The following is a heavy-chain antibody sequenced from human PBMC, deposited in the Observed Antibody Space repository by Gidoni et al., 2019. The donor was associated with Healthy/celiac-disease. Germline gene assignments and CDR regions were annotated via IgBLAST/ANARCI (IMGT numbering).Heavy chain of an antibody. CDR3: ARQPATAVPLLDY. D-gene: IGHD2-2*01. Sequence: QLQLQESGPGLVKPSETLSLTCTVSGGSISSSSYYWGWIRQPPGKGLEWIGSIYYSGSTYYNPSLKSRVTISVDTSKNQFSLKLSSVTAADTAVYYCARQPATAVPLLDYWGQGTLVTVSS. V-gene: IGHV4-39*01. J-gene: IGHJ4*02. CDR1: GGSISSSSYY. CDR2: IYYSGST.